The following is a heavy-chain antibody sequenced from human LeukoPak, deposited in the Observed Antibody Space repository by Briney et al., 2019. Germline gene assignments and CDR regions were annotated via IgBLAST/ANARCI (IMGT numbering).Heavy chain of an antibody. D-gene: IGHD3-22*01. CDR3: ARAPKRYYYDSSGLDY. CDR1: GGSISSGDYY. V-gene: IGHV4-30-4*01. J-gene: IGHJ4*02. Sequence: SETLSLTCTVSGGSISSGDYYWSWIRQPPGKGLEWIGYTCYSGSTHYNPSLKSRVTISVDTSKNQFSLKLSSVTAADTAVYYCARAPKRYYYDSSGLDYWGQGTLVTVSS. CDR2: TCYSGST.